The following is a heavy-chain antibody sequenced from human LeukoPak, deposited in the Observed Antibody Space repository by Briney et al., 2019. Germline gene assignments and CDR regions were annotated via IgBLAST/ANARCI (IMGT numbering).Heavy chain of an antibody. CDR3: AREEMGSGYDTKTIYFDY. J-gene: IGHJ4*02. V-gene: IGHV4-31*03. Sequence: SQTLSLTCTVSGGSISSGGYYWSWIRQHPGKGLEWIGYIYYSGSTYYNPSLKSRVTISVDTSKNQFSLKLSSVTAADTAVYYCAREEMGSGYDTKTIYFDYWGQGTLVTVSS. D-gene: IGHD5-12*01. CDR2: IYYSGST. CDR1: GGSISSGGYY.